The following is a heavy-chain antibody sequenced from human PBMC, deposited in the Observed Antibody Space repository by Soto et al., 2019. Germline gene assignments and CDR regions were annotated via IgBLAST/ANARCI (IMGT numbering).Heavy chain of an antibody. CDR1: GYIFNNFG. CDR2: IYSKAGTI. D-gene: IGHD3-9*01. J-gene: IGHJ4*02. CDR3: ARDIDFDIDY. V-gene: IGHV1-18*01. Sequence: QVQLVQSGAEVQKPGASVKVSCKTSGYIFNNFGITWVRQAPGLGLEWLGWIYSKAGTINFAQKLQVRVTMTTDTSTSTAYMELRSLTFDDSVVYFCARDIDFDIDYWGQGTLVTV.